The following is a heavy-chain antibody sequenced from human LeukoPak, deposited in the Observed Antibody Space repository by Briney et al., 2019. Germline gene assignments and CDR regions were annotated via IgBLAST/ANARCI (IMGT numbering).Heavy chain of an antibody. CDR2: INSISGEI. CDR1: GFTLSYYS. J-gene: IGHJ4*02. CDR3: TRDHGYAFDY. V-gene: IGHV3-48*02. D-gene: IGHD5-12*01. Sequence: GVSLRLSCVASGFTLSYYSMTWVRQAPGKGLEWVSYINSISGEIWYADSVKGRFTISRDDAKNSLYLQMNSLRDEDTAVYYCTRDHGYAFDYWGQGTLVTVSS.